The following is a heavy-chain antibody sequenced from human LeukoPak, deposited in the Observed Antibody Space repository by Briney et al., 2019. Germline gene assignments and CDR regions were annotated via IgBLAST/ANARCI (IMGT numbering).Heavy chain of an antibody. CDR3: AKDLPTVNTWIYFDY. Sequence: GGTLRLSCAASGFTFSTYDLRWVRQAPGKGLEWVSSISGNGGSAYYTDSVKGRFTISRDNSKNTLYLQMNSLRAEDTAVYYCAKDLPTVNTWIYFDYWGQGTLVTVSS. J-gene: IGHJ4*02. V-gene: IGHV3-23*01. CDR2: ISGNGGSA. D-gene: IGHD4-17*01. CDR1: GFTFSTYD.